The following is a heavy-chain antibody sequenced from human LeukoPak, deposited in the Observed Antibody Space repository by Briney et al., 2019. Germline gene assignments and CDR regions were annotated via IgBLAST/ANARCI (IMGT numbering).Heavy chain of an antibody. J-gene: IGHJ6*02. V-gene: IGHV3-21*01. CDR2: ISGSSSYI. CDR3: ARAYSSSWYLYYGMDV. D-gene: IGHD6-13*01. Sequence: GGSLRLSCAASGFTFSSYSMNWVRQAPGKGLEWVSSISGSSSYIYYADSVKGRFTISRDNAKNSLYLQMNSLRAEDTAVYYCARAYSSSWYLYYGMDVWGQGTTVTVSS. CDR1: GFTFSSYS.